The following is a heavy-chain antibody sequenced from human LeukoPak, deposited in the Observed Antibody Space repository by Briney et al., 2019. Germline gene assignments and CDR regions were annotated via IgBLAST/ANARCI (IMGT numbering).Heavy chain of an antibody. V-gene: IGHV4-30-4*08. Sequence: ASETLSLTCTVSGGSISSGDYYWSWIRQPPGKGLEWIGYIYYSGSTYYNPSLKSRVTISVDTSKNQFSLKLSSVTAADTAVYYCARGCSGSYKEGEDWFDPWGQGTLVTVSS. CDR1: GGSISSGDYY. CDR2: IYYSGST. D-gene: IGHD1-26*01. J-gene: IGHJ5*02. CDR3: ARGCSGSYKEGEDWFDP.